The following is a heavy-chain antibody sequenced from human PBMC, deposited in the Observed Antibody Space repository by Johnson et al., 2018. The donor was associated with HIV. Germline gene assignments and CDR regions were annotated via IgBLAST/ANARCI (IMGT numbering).Heavy chain of an antibody. CDR3: ARERGYSSVLWKLSEDAFDI. CDR2: IRYDGSNK. V-gene: IGHV3-30*02. Sequence: QVQLVESGGGVVQPGGSLRLSCAASGFTFSSYGMHWVRQAPGKGLAWVTFIRYDGSNKYYADSVKGRFTISRAHSKNTLYLQMNSLRAEDTAVYYCARERGYSSVLWKLSEDAFDIWGQGTMVTVSS. D-gene: IGHD6-19*01. J-gene: IGHJ3*02. CDR1: GFTFSSYG.